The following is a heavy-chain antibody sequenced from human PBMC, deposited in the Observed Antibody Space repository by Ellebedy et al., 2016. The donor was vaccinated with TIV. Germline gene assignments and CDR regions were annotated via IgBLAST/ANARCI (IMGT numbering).Heavy chain of an antibody. D-gene: IGHD5-18*01. Sequence: GESLKISCAASGFSFSNYAMSWVRQAPGKGLEWVAAISGSFGSIYYADSVKGRFTISRDNSKNTVYLQMNSLRVEDTAVYHCARAAVDTAMDCGYWGQGTLVTVSS. V-gene: IGHV3-23*01. CDR2: ISGSFGSI. CDR3: ARAAVDTAMDCGY. J-gene: IGHJ4*02. CDR1: GFSFSNYA.